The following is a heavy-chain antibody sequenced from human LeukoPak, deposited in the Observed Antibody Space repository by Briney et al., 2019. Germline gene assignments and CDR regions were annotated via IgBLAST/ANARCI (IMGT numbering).Heavy chain of an antibody. Sequence: PGRSLRLSCAASGFTFSSYAMHWVRQAPGKGLEWVAVISYDGSNKYYADSVKGRFTNSRDNSKNTLYLQMNSLGAEDTAVYYCARDWSEGSSGWYYYGMDVWGQGTTVTVSS. J-gene: IGHJ6*02. V-gene: IGHV3-30-3*01. CDR2: ISYDGSNK. D-gene: IGHD6-19*01. CDR3: ARDWSEGSSGWYYYGMDV. CDR1: GFTFSSYA.